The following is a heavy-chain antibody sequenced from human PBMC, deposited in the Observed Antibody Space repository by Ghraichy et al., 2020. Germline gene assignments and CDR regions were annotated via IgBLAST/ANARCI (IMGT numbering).Heavy chain of an antibody. CDR1: GGSFSGYY. CDR2: INHSGST. V-gene: IGHV4-34*01. D-gene: IGHD2-2*01. Sequence: SETLSLTCAVYGGSFSGYYWSWIRQPPGKGLEWIGEINHSGSTNYNPSLKSRVTISVDTSKNQFSLKLSSVTAADTAVYYCARNTRRRYCSSTSCPRAPFDYWGQGTLVTVSS. CDR3: ARNTRRRYCSSTSCPRAPFDY. J-gene: IGHJ4*02.